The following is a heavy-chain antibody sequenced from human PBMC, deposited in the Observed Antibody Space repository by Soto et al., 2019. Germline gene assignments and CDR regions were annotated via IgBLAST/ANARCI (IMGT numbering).Heavy chain of an antibody. CDR3: ARVPGP. CDR2: IYHSGST. J-gene: IGHJ5*02. Sequence: QLQLQESGSGLVKPSQTLSLTCAVSGGSISSGGYSWSWIRQPPGKGLEWIGYIYHSGSTYYNPSLKRRVTPSVARSQNQFSLKLSSVPAADTAVYSCARVPGPWGQGTLVTVSS. CDR1: GGSISSGGYS. V-gene: IGHV4-30-2*01.